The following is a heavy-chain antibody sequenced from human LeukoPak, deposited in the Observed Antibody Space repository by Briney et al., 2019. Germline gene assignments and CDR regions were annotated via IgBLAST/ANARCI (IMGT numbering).Heavy chain of an antibody. J-gene: IGHJ4*02. CDR3: ARGLSQSHAGGNY. D-gene: IGHD4-23*01. CDR1: GYTFTSYD. Sequence: ASVKVSCKASGYTFTSYDINWVRQATGQGLEWMGWMNPNSGNTGYAQKFQGRVTITRNTSISTAYMELSSLRSEGTAVYYCARGLSQSHAGGNYWGQGTLVTVSS. V-gene: IGHV1-8*03. CDR2: MNPNSGNT.